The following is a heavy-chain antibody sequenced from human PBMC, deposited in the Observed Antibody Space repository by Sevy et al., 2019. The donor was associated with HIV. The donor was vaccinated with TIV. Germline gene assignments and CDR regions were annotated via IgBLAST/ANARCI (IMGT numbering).Heavy chain of an antibody. J-gene: IGHJ3*02. CDR3: AGHCSSTSCSHAFDI. CDR1: GGSFSGYY. Sequence: SETLSLTCAVYGGSFSGYYWSWIRQPPGKGLEWIGEINHSGSTNYNPSLKSRVTISGDTSKNQFSLKLSSVTAADTAVYYCAGHCSSTSCSHAFDIWGQGTMVTVSS. D-gene: IGHD2-2*01. CDR2: INHSGST. V-gene: IGHV4-34*01.